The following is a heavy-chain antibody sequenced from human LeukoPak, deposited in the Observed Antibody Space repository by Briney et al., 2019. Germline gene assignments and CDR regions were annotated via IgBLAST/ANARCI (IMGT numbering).Heavy chain of an antibody. CDR2: IYYNGST. D-gene: IGHD2-2*01. Sequence: SETLSLTCTVSGGSISSYYWSWIQQPPGKGLEWIGYIYYNGSTNYNPSLKSRVTISVDTSKNQFSLKLSSVTAADTAVYYCARQLRGYCSSTSCQGWFDPWGQGTLVTVSS. CDR3: ARQLRGYCSSTSCQGWFDP. J-gene: IGHJ5*02. V-gene: IGHV4-59*01. CDR1: GGSISSYY.